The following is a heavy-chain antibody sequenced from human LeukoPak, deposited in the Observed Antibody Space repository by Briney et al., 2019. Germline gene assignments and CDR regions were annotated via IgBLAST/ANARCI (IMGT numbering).Heavy chain of an antibody. CDR2: ISYDGSNK. V-gene: IGHV3-30*18. CDR1: GLTFSSYG. CDR3: AKEDCSGGSCYSPEYFQH. D-gene: IGHD2-15*01. Sequence: GRSLRLSCAAPGLTFSSYGMHWVRQAPGKGLEWVAVISYDGSNKYYADSVKGRFTISRDNSKNTLYLQMNSLRAEDTAVYYCAKEDCSGGSCYSPEYFQHWGQGTLVTVSS. J-gene: IGHJ1*01.